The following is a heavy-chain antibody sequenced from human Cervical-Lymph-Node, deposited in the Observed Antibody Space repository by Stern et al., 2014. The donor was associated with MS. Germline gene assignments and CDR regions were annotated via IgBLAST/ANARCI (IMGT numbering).Heavy chain of an antibody. CDR2: INSDGSST. CDR1: GFTFSSYW. D-gene: IGHD5-18*01. Sequence: EVQLVESGGGLVQPGGSLRLSCAASGFTFSSYWMHWVRQAPGKGLVWVSRINSDGSSTTYADSVKGRFTISRDNAKNTLYLQMNSLRAEDTAVYYCARIAEVRSWIQPLDYWGQGTLVTVSS. CDR3: ARIAEVRSWIQPLDY. J-gene: IGHJ4*02. V-gene: IGHV3-74*01.